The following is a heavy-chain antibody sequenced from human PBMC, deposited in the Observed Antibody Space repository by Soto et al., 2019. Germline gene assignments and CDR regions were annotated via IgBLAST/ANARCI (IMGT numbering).Heavy chain of an antibody. CDR1: GYTFTNYG. D-gene: IGHD4-17*01. V-gene: IGHV1-18*01. Sequence: ASVKVSCKASGYTFTNYGVSWVRQAPGQGLKWVGWISTYNSNTNYAQNLQDRVTMTTDTSTSTAYMELRSLRSDDTAVYYCARGDYGDYDYWGQGTLVTVSS. CDR3: ARGDYGDYDY. CDR2: ISTYNSNT. J-gene: IGHJ4*02.